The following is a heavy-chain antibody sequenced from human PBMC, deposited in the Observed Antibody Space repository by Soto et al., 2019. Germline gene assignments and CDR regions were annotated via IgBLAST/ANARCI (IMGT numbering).Heavy chain of an antibody. V-gene: IGHV4-39*02. CDR3: ARESIAAAGKYYFDY. CDR1: GGSISSSSYY. Sequence: SETLSLTCTVSGGSISSSSYYWGWIRQPPGKGLEWIGSIYYSGSTYYNPSLKSRVTISVDTSKNQFSLKLSSVTAADTAVYYCARESIAAAGKYYFDYWGQGTLVTVSS. D-gene: IGHD6-13*01. J-gene: IGHJ4*02. CDR2: IYYSGST.